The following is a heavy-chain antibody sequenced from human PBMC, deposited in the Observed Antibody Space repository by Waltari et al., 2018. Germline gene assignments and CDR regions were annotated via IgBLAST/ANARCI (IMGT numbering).Heavy chain of an antibody. CDR2: IYYSGST. CDR1: GGSISSYY. D-gene: IGHD2-15*01. J-gene: IGHJ2*01. Sequence: QVQLQESGPGLVKPSETLSLTCTVSGGSISSYYWSWIRQPPGKGLEWIGYIYYSGSTNYTPSLKSLVTISVDTSKNQFSLKLSSVTAADTAVYYCARDYGGNRFGYWYFDLWGRGTLVTVSS. CDR3: ARDYGGNRFGYWYFDL. V-gene: IGHV4-59*01.